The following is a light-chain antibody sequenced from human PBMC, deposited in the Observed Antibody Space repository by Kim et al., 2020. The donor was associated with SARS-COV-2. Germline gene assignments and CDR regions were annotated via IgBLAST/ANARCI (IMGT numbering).Light chain of an antibody. J-gene: IGLJ2*01. Sequence: QSALTQPASVSGSPGQSITISCTGTSSDVGGYNYVSWYQQHPGKAPKLMIYDVSNRPSGVSNRFSGSKSGNTASLTISGLPAEAEADYYCSSYTSRSTVVFGGGTQLTVL. CDR1: SSDVGGYNY. CDR2: DVS. V-gene: IGLV2-14*03. CDR3: SSYTSRSTVV.